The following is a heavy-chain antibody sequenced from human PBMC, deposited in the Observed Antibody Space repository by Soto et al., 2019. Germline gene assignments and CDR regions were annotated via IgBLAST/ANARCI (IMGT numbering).Heavy chain of an antibody. Sequence: QVQLVESGGGVVQPGRSLRLSCAASGFNFSSYGMHWVRQAPGKWLEWVAVIWYDESNKYYADSLKGRFTIYRDISKNKLYLHVNSLRADDTAVYYCERAGLLLDYWGQGTLVTVSS. CDR1: GFNFSSYG. J-gene: IGHJ4*02. D-gene: IGHD1-26*01. CDR2: IWYDESNK. V-gene: IGHV3-33*01. CDR3: ERAGLLLDY.